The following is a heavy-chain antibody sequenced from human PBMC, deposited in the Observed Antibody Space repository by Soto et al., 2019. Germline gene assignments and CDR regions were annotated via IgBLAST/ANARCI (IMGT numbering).Heavy chain of an antibody. CDR1: GFTFSSYG. D-gene: IGHD2-2*01. V-gene: IGHV3-30*03. CDR2: ISYDGSNK. Sequence: QVQLVESGGGVVQPGRSLRLSCAASGFTFSSYGMHWVRQAPGKGLEWVAVISYDGSNKYYADSVKDRLTISIKNSIWSLYRQMDSLISEDTAVFCCVVCLAMVVVPAVLIYYYGTFFWRLGTMVTVSS. J-gene: IGHJ6*02. CDR3: VVCLAMVVVPAVLIYYYGTFF.